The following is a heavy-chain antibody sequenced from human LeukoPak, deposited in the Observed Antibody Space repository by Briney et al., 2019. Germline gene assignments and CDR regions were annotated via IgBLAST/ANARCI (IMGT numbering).Heavy chain of an antibody. CDR2: IRYDGSNK. Sequence: GGSLRLSCAASGFTFSSYGMHWVRQAPGKGLEWGAFIRYDGSNKYYADSVKGRFTISRDNSKNTLYLQMNSLRAGDTAVYYCAKDTRTYYYDSSGYYWGQGTLVTVSS. CDR3: AKDTRTYYYDSSGYY. V-gene: IGHV3-30*02. CDR1: GFTFSSYG. J-gene: IGHJ4*02. D-gene: IGHD3-22*01.